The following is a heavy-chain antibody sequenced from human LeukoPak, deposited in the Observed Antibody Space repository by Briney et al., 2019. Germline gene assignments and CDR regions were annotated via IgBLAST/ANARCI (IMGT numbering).Heavy chain of an antibody. Sequence: ASVKVSCKASGYTFTAYYVHWVRQAPGQGPEWMGWIHPNSGVTKYAQNLQGRVTMTRDTSITTAYMELSSLRSDDTAVYYCARGDIYWDYWGQGTQVTVSS. CDR2: IHPNSGVT. CDR1: GYTFTAYY. V-gene: IGHV1-2*02. D-gene: IGHD2-15*01. CDR3: ARGDIYWDY. J-gene: IGHJ4*02.